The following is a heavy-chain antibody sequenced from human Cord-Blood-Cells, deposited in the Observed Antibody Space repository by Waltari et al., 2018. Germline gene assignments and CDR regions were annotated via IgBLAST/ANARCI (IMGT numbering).Heavy chain of an antibody. J-gene: IGHJ6*02. Sequence: QVQLVQSGAEVKKPGSSVKVSCKASGGTFSSYAISWVRQAPGQGLEWMGGIIPIFGTANYAQKFQGRVTITADKSTSTAYMGLSSLRSEDTAVYYCASYYYGSGSYYYYYGMDVWGQGTTVTVSS. V-gene: IGHV1-69*06. D-gene: IGHD3-10*01. CDR2: IIPIFGTA. CDR3: ASYYYGSGSYYYYYGMDV. CDR1: GGTFSSYA.